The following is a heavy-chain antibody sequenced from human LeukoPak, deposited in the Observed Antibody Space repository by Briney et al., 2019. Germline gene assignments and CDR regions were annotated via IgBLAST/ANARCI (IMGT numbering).Heavy chain of an antibody. J-gene: IGHJ4*02. Sequence: GGSLRLSCAASGFTFDDYGMSWVRQAPGKGLEWVANIKHDGSEKYYVDSVKGRFTISRDNAKNSLYLQMNSLRAEDTAVYYCARGPGIAAAGTGYWGQGTLVTVSS. CDR2: IKHDGSEK. D-gene: IGHD6-13*01. CDR1: GFTFDDYG. V-gene: IGHV3-7*01. CDR3: ARGPGIAAAGTGY.